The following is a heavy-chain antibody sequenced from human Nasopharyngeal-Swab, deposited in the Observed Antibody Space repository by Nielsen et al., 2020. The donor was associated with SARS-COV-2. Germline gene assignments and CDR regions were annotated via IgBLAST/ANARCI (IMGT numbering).Heavy chain of an antibody. CDR3: ARDTSVDIVLLYYGMDV. CDR1: GFTFNSHG. J-gene: IGHJ6*02. V-gene: IGHV3-30*03. Sequence: GGSLRLSCAAPGFTFNSHGMHWVRQAQGKGLEWVAVIAVDGSKNYYADSVKGRFTISRDSSKNTLYLQMNSLRAEDTAVYYCARDTSVDIVLLYYGMDVCGQGTTVTVSS. D-gene: IGHD5-12*01. CDR2: IAVDGSKN.